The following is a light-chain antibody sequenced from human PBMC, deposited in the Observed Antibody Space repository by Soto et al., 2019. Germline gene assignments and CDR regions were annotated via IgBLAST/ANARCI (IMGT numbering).Light chain of an antibody. CDR3: ATWDDSLSGVV. V-gene: IGLV1-47*01. CDR1: SSNIGNNY. Sequence: QAVVTQPPSASGTPGQGVTISCSGSSSNIGNNYVYWFQHLPGTAPKLVIFRNDERPSGVPDRFSGSRSGTSASLAISGLRPDDEADYYCATWDDSLSGVVFGGGTKLTVL. CDR2: RND. J-gene: IGLJ2*01.